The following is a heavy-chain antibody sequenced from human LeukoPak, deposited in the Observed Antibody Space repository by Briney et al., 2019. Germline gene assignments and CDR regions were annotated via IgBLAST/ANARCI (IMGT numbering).Heavy chain of an antibody. CDR1: GFTFSSYG. V-gene: IGHV3-30*02. J-gene: IGHJ6*03. CDR3: AKDRQAAANYYYYMDV. CDR2: IRYDGSNK. Sequence: GGSLRLSCAASGFTFSSYGMHWVRQAPGKGLEWVAFIRYDGSNKYYADSVKGRFTISRDNSKNMLYLQMNSLRAEDTAVYYCAKDRQAAANYYYYMDVWGKGTTVTISS. D-gene: IGHD6-13*01.